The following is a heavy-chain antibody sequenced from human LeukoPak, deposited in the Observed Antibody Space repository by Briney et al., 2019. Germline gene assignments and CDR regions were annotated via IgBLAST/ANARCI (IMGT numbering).Heavy chain of an antibody. V-gene: IGHV1-2*02. CDR1: GYTFTGYY. D-gene: IGHD6-19*01. Sequence: ASVKVSCKASGYTFTGYYMHWVRQAPGQGLEWVGWINPNSGGTNYAQKFQGRVTMTRDTSISTAYMELSRLRSDDTAVYYCARDLTAVADPDYWGQGTLVTVSS. CDR3: ARDLTAVADPDY. J-gene: IGHJ4*02. CDR2: INPNSGGT.